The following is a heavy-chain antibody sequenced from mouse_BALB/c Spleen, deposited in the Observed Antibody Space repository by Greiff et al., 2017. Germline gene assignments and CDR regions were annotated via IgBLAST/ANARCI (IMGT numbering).Heavy chain of an antibody. D-gene: IGHD1-1*01. CDR1: GFAFSSYD. CDR3: ARHYGSSPWFAY. V-gene: IGHV5-12-1*01. CDR2: ISSGGGST. Sequence: EVQLVESGGGLVKPGGSLKLSCATSGFAFSSYDMSWVRQTPEKRLEWVAYISSGGGSTYYPDTVKGRFTISRDNAKNTLYLQMSSLKSEDTAMYYCARHYGSSPWFAYWGQGTLVTVSA. J-gene: IGHJ3*01.